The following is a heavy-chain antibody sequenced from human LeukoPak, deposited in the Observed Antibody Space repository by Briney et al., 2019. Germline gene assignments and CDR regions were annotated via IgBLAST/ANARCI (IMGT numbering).Heavy chain of an antibody. D-gene: IGHD4-23*01. CDR3: ARHPGKVTNDWYFDL. CDR2: INPNSGGT. J-gene: IGHJ2*01. CDR1: GYTFTGYY. Sequence: GASVKVSFKASGYTFTGYYMHWVRQAPGQGLEWMGWINPNSGGTNYAQKFQGRVTMTRDTSISTAYMELSRLRSDDTAVYYCARHPGKVTNDWYFDLWGRGTLVTVSS. V-gene: IGHV1-2*02.